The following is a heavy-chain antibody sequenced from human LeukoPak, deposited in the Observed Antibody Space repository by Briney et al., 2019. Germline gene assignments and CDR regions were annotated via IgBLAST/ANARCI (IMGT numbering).Heavy chain of an antibody. CDR3: ARAKGYTSSYSFDY. D-gene: IGHD3-10*01. Sequence: WGSLRLSCAASGFTFNNYAMNWVRQTPGGRLEWVSFIGISSGPLLYADSVKGRFTISRDNAKASVYLQVNRLRAEDTAVYYCARAKGYTSSYSFDYWGQGILVTVSS. CDR1: GFTFNNYA. V-gene: IGHV3-48*04. J-gene: IGHJ4*02. CDR2: IGISSGPL.